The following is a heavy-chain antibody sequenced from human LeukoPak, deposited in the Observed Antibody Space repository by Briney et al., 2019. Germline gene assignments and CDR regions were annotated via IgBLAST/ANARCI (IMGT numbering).Heavy chain of an antibody. CDR3: ARAHPPTRANWGVSYDP. V-gene: IGHV1-46*01. CDR1: GYTFTSYY. CDR2: INPSGGST. D-gene: IGHD7-27*01. Sequence: GASVKVSCKASGYTFTSYYMHWVRQAPGQGLEWMGIINPSGGSTSYAQKFQGRVTMTRDTSTSTVYMELSSLRSEDTAVYYCARAHPPTRANWGVSYDPWGQGTLVTVSS. J-gene: IGHJ5*02.